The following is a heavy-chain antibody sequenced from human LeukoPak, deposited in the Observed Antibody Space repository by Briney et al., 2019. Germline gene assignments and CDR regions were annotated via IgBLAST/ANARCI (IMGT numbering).Heavy chain of an antibody. CDR2: IYSDGVNK. Sequence: PGGSLRLSCAASGLTFRRNGMHWVRQAPGKGLEWVSLIYSDGVNKFYADSVKGRFSISRDNSKNTVYLQMNSLSAEDTAVYFCARDGNGLGFDNGGPETLVTVSS. CDR1: GLTFRRNG. D-gene: IGHD6-25*01. CDR3: ARDGNGLGFDN. J-gene: IGHJ4*02. V-gene: IGHV3-33*01.